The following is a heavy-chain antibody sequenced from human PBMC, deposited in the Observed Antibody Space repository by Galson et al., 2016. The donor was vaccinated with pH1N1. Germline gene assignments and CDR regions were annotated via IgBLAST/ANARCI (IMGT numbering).Heavy chain of an antibody. CDR1: DSSFSAYS. Sequence: SLRLSCAASDSSFSAYSMNWVRQAPGKGLQWLAYISGPRDNAKNSLFLHMNSLRDEDTAIYFCARVIQFLDPWYMDVWGKGTTVIVSS. CDR2: ISG. CDR3: ARVIQFLDPWYMDV. J-gene: IGHJ6*03. D-gene: IGHD3-3*01. V-gene: IGHV3-48*02.